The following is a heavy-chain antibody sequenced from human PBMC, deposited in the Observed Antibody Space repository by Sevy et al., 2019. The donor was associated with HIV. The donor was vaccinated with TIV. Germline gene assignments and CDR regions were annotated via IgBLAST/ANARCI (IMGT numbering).Heavy chain of an antibody. Sequence: ASVKVSCKASGYSFTNYAIHWVRQAPGQGLEWMGWIKTDNGNTKYSQRFKGRVTITRDKSATTAYMEMCSLRYDDTARYFCARGKGGIFGVVVGQFDPWGQGTLVTVSS. V-gene: IGHV1-3*04. CDR2: IKTDNGNT. CDR1: GYSFTNYA. D-gene: IGHD3-3*01. J-gene: IGHJ5*02. CDR3: ARGKGGIFGVVVGQFDP.